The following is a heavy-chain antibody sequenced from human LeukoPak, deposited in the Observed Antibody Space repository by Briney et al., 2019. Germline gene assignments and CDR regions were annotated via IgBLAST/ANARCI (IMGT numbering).Heavy chain of an antibody. CDR2: VYSSGNT. V-gene: IGHV4-61*02. Sequence: SQTLSLTCTVSGDSISSGTYYWSWIRQPAGKGLEWIGRVYSSGNTNYNPSLKSRDTISIDTSKNQFSLKLSSVTAAATAAYYCARGVGSSSSNWFDPWGQGTLVTVSS. D-gene: IGHD6-6*01. CDR3: ARGVGSSSSNWFDP. J-gene: IGHJ5*02. CDR1: GDSISSGTYY.